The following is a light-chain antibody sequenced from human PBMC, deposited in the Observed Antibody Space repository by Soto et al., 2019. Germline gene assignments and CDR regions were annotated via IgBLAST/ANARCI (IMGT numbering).Light chain of an antibody. CDR1: SSDVAGYNY. Sequence: QSALTQSPSASGSPGQSVTISCTGTSSDVAGYNYVSWYQQHPGKAPKLIIYEVSERPSGVPDRFSGSKSGNTASLTVSGLQAEDEADYYCSSYAGSDNFCVFGTGTKLTVL. CDR2: EVS. J-gene: IGLJ1*01. V-gene: IGLV2-8*01. CDR3: SSYAGSDNFCV.